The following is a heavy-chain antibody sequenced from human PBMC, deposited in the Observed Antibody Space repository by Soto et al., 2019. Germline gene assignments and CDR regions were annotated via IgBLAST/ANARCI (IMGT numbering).Heavy chain of an antibody. V-gene: IGHV1-69*12. CDR2: IIPIFDTA. CDR3: ARHDCISSSCYYYYYYSMDV. J-gene: IGHJ6*02. Sequence: QVQLVQSGAEVKKPGSSVKLSCKTSGGTFSSYAISWVRQAPGQGLEGMGGIIPIFDTANYAQKFQGRVTITADESTSTAYMELSSLRSEDTAVYYCARHDCISSSCYYYYYYSMDVWGQGTTVTVSS. CDR1: GGTFSSYA. D-gene: IGHD2-2*01.